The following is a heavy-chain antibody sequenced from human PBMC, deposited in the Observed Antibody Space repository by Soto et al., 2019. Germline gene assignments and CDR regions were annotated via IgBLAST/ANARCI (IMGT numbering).Heavy chain of an antibody. Sequence: EVQLLESGGGLVQPGGSLRLSCAASGFTFSSYAMSWVRQAPGKGLEWVSAIGVSGDTTYYADSVKGRFTISRDNSKNTLSLQSGRLRADEAAVYYCAKVRRLGELISSYWGQGTLVTVSS. CDR3: AKVRRLGELISSY. J-gene: IGHJ4*02. CDR2: IGVSGDTT. D-gene: IGHD3-10*01. V-gene: IGHV3-23*01. CDR1: GFTFSSYA.